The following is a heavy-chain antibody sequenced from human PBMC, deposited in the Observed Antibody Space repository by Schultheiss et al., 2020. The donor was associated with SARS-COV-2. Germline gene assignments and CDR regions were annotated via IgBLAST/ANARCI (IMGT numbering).Heavy chain of an antibody. CDR2: IKSKTDGGTT. CDR1: GFTFSSYG. J-gene: IGHJ4*02. D-gene: IGHD3-22*01. CDR3: TTGRPPYYYDSSGYLS. Sequence: GGSLRLSCAASGFTFSSYGMHWVRQAPGKGLEWVGRIKSKTDGGTTDYAAPVKGRFTISRDDSKNTLYLQMNSLKTEDTAVYYCTTGRPPYYYDSSGYLSWGQGTLVTVSS. V-gene: IGHV3-15*01.